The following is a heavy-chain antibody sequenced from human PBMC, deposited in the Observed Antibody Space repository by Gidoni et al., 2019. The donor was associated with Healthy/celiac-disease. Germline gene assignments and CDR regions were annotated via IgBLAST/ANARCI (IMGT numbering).Heavy chain of an antibody. CDR2: ISSSGSYI. CDR1: GFTFSTYS. D-gene: IGHD6-6*01. Sequence: EVQLVESGGGLVKPGGSLRLSCAASGFTFSTYSMNWVRQAPGKGLEWVSSISSSGSYIYYADSVKGRFTISRDNAKNSLYLQMNSLRADDTAVYYCARAGALQLVGSFDYWGQGTLVTVSS. V-gene: IGHV3-21*01. J-gene: IGHJ4*02. CDR3: ARAGALQLVGSFDY.